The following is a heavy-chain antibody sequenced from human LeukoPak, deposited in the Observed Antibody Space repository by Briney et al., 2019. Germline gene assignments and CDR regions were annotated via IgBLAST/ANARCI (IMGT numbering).Heavy chain of an antibody. Sequence: GGSLRLSCAASGFTFSSSAMSWVRQAPGKGLEWVAVISYDGSNKYYADSVKGRFTISRDNSKNTLYLQMNSLRAEDTAVYYCARTTVTSNWGQGTLVTVSS. CDR2: ISYDGSNK. D-gene: IGHD4-17*01. CDR1: GFTFSSSA. J-gene: IGHJ4*02. CDR3: ARTTVTSN. V-gene: IGHV3-30-3*01.